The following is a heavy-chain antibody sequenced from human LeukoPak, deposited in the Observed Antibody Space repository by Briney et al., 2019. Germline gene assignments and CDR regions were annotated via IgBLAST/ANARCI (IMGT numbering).Heavy chain of an antibody. CDR3: ARVRPVYYDFWSGYHYQSPLDAFDI. D-gene: IGHD3-3*01. Sequence: GASVKVSCKASGYTFTGYYMHWVRQAPGQGLEWMGWSNPNSGGTNYAQKFQGRVTMTRDTSISTAYMELSRLRSDDTAVYYCARVRPVYYDFWSGYHYQSPLDAFDIWGQGTMVPVSS. CDR1: GYTFTGYY. J-gene: IGHJ3*02. V-gene: IGHV1-2*02. CDR2: SNPNSGGT.